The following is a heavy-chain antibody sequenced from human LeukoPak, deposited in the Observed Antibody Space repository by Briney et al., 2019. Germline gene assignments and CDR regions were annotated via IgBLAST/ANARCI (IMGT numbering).Heavy chain of an antibody. CDR2: ISSDGSST. D-gene: IGHD3-10*01. CDR3: ARLGSGSTLDC. V-gene: IGHV3-74*01. CDR1: GFSFSSDW. Sequence: GGSLRLSCAASGFSFSSDWMHWVRQAPGKGLVWVSRISSDGSSTIYADSVKGRFTISRDNAKNTLYLQMNSLRAEDTAVYYCARLGSGSTLDCWGQGILVTVSS. J-gene: IGHJ4*02.